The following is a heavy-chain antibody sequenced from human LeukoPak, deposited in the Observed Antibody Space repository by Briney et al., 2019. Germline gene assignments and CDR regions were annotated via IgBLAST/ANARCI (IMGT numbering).Heavy chain of an antibody. Sequence: GGSLRLSCAASGFTFSSYAMHWVRQAPGKGLKWVAVISYDGSNKYYADSVKGRFTISRDNSKNTLYLQMNSLRAEDTAVYYCARDRYYYDSSGYYYEGAFDIWGQGTMVTVSS. J-gene: IGHJ3*02. CDR1: GFTFSSYA. V-gene: IGHV3-30-3*01. CDR2: ISYDGSNK. CDR3: ARDRYYYDSSGYYYEGAFDI. D-gene: IGHD3-22*01.